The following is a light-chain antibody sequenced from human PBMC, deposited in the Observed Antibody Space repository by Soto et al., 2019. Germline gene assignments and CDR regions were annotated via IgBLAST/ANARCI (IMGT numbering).Light chain of an antibody. CDR1: QTVDTF. J-gene: IGKJ2*01. V-gene: IGKV3-11*01. Sequence: EVVLTQSPATLSLSPGERATLSCRASQTVDTFLAWYQQKPGQAPRLLIYDATNRATGIPARFSGSGYETDFPLTVSSREPEDSAVYYCQHRSNWPGTFGQGTQLEIK. CDR3: QHRSNWPGT. CDR2: DAT.